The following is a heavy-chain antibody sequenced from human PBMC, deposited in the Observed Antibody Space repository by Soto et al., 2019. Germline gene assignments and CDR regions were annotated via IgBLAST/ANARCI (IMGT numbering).Heavy chain of an antibody. V-gene: IGHV1-8*01. CDR2: MNPNSGNT. CDR3: ALRIAARHYYYMDV. D-gene: IGHD6-6*01. J-gene: IGHJ6*03. CDR1: GYTFTSYD. Sequence: QVQLVQSGAEVKKPGASVKVSCKASGYTFTSYDINWVRQATGQGLEWMGWMNPNSGNTGYAQKFQGRVTMTRNTSISTAYMELSSLRSEDTAVYYCALRIAARHYYYMDVWGKGTTVTVSS.